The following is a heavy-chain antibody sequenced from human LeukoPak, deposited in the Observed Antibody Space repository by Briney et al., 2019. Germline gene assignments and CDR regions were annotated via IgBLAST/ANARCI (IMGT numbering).Heavy chain of an antibody. V-gene: IGHV3-53*01. D-gene: IGHD3-22*01. CDR3: AKRPAYDSSGSVRDY. Sequence: GGSLRLSCAASGFTVSSKYMSWVRQAPGKGLEWVSIIYPGGTTYYADSVKGRFTISRDNSRNTLYLQMNSLRAEDTAVYYCAKRPAYDSSGSVRDYWGQGTLVTVSS. CDR1: GFTVSSKY. J-gene: IGHJ4*02. CDR2: IYPGGTT.